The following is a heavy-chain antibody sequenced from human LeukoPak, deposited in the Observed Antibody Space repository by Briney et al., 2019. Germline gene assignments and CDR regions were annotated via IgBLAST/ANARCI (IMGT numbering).Heavy chain of an antibody. CDR2: IKQAGSEK. V-gene: IGHV3-7*02. Sequence: GGSLRLSCAASGFTFSSYWMSWVRQAPGKGLEWVANIKQAGSEKYYVDSVKGRFTISRDNAKNSLYLQMNSLRAEDTAVYYCARGDSSSWFYFDYWGQGTLVTVSS. D-gene: IGHD6-13*01. CDR1: GFTFSSYW. J-gene: IGHJ4*02. CDR3: ARGDSSSWFYFDY.